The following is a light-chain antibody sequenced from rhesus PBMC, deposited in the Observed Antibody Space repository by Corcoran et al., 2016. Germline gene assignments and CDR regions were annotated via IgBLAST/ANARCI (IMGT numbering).Light chain of an antibody. J-gene: IGKJ3*01. Sequence: DIQMTQSPSSLSASVGDRVTITCRASQGISNNLAWYQQKPGKVPKLLIYKAYTLQSGIPSRFSGSGSGTDFTLTISSLQPEDFATYYCQHGYGILFTFGPGTKLDIK. CDR1: QGISNN. CDR2: KAY. CDR3: QHGYGILFT. V-gene: IGKV1-25*01.